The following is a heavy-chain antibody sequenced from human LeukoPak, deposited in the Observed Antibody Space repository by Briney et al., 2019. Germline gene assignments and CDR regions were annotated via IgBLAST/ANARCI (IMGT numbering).Heavy chain of an antibody. D-gene: IGHD1-26*01. V-gene: IGHV3-21*01. CDR2: ISSSGGNT. CDR3: ARGRVGTTGWIDAFDI. Sequence: GGSLRLSCAASGFTFSSYSMSWVRQAPGKGLEWVSSISSSGGNTYYPDSVKGRFTISRDNAKNSLYLQMNSLRAEDTAVYYCARGRVGTTGWIDAFDIWGQGTMVTVSS. J-gene: IGHJ3*02. CDR1: GFTFSSYS.